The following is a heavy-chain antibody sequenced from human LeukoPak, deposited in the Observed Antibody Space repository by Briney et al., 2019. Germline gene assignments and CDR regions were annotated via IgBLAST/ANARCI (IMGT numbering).Heavy chain of an antibody. CDR2: INYSGST. CDR1: GGSFSGYY. Sequence: SETLSLTCAVYGGSFSGYYWSWIRQPPGKGLEWIGEINYSGSTNYNPSLKSRVTISVDTSKNQFSLKLSSVTAADTAVYYCARRYNWNYAFDIWGQGTMVTVSS. D-gene: IGHD1-7*01. J-gene: IGHJ3*02. V-gene: IGHV4-34*01. CDR3: ARRYNWNYAFDI.